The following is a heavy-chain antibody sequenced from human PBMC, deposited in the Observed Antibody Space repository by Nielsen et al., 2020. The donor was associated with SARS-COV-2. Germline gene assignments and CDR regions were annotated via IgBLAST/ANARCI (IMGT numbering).Heavy chain of an antibody. V-gene: IGHV1-8*01. CDR3: ARGEPTSDGHSNGYWFDP. CDR1: GYTFTSDE. J-gene: IGHJ5*02. D-gene: IGHD5-18*01. CDR2: MNPNTGDT. Sequence: ASVKVSCKASGYTFTSDEINWVRQATGQGLEWIGWMNPNTGDTGYSQRFLGRVTMTRDTSMSTAYMELSSLRSEDTAVYYCARGEPTSDGHSNGYWFDPWGQGTLVTVSS.